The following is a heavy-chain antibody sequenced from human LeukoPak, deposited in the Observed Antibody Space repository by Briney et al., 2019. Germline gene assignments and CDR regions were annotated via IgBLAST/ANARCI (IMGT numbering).Heavy chain of an antibody. V-gene: IGHV3-48*03. CDR3: ARDESYYDILTGYPQYYFDY. J-gene: IGHJ4*02. CDR1: GFTFSSYE. D-gene: IGHD3-9*01. Sequence: GGSLRLSCAASGFTFSSYEMNWVRQAPGKGLEWVSYISSSGSTIYYADSVKGRFTISRDNAKNSLYLQMNSLRAEDTAVYYCARDESYYDILTGYPQYYFDYWGQGTLVTVSS. CDR2: ISSSGSTI.